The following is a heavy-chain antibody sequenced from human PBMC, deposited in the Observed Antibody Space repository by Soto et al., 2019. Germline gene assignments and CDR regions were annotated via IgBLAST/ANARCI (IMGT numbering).Heavy chain of an antibody. CDR3: VRGMNPLF. Sequence: GGSLSLSCAASGFTLRTCTMNWVRQAPGKGLEWVSCISISSSDRYYADSVRGRFTISRDNAKNALYLQMNSLRADDTAVYFCVRGMNPLFGGQGTLVTVSS. CDR1: GFTLRTCT. V-gene: IGHV3-21*06. J-gene: IGHJ4*02. CDR2: ISISSSDR.